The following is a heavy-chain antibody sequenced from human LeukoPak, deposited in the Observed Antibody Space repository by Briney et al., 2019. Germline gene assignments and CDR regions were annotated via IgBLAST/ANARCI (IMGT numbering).Heavy chain of an antibody. J-gene: IGHJ6*04. Sequence: GGSLRLSCAASGFTFSTYNMNWVRQAPGKGLEWVSYISSSGSTIYYADSVKGRFTISRDNAKNSLYLQMNSLRAEDTAVYYCAELGITMIGGVWGKGTTVTISS. CDR3: AELGITMIGGV. V-gene: IGHV3-48*04. CDR2: ISSSGSTI. D-gene: IGHD3-10*02. CDR1: GFTFSTYN.